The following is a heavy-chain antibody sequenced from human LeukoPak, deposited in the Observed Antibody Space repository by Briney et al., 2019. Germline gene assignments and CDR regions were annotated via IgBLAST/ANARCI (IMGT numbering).Heavy chain of an antibody. CDR1: GYTFTSYY. CDR2: INPSGGST. J-gene: IGHJ4*02. CDR3: AREVSLDVTEHGRMATIIRGFDY. D-gene: IGHD5-24*01. Sequence: ASVKVACKASGYTFTSYYMHWVRQAPGQGLECMGIINPSGGSTSYAQKFQGRVTMTRDTSTSTVYMELSSLRSEDTAVYYCAREVSLDVTEHGRMATIIRGFDYWGQGTLVTVSS. V-gene: IGHV1-46*01.